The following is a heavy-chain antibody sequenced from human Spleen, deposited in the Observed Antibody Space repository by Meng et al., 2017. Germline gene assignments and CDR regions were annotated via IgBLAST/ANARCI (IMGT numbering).Heavy chain of an antibody. D-gene: IGHD4-11*01. V-gene: IGHV4-34*01. CDR3: ARGPTTMAHDFDY. J-gene: IGHJ4*02. CDR1: GGSFSGYY. CDR2: INHSGST. Sequence: SETLSLTGAVYGGSFSGYYWSWIRQPPGKGREWIGEINHSGSTNYNPSLMRRVTISVDTSKNQFSLKLSSVTAADSAVYYCARGPTTMAHDFDYWGQGTLVTVSS.